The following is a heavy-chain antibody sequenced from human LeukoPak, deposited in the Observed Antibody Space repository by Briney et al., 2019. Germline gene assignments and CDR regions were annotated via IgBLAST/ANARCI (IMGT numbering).Heavy chain of an antibody. D-gene: IGHD6-19*01. CDR3: ARDGQWLVYYFQH. V-gene: IGHV3-11*01. CDR1: RFTFSDYY. Sequence: GGSLRLSCAASRFTFSDYYMSWIRQAPGKGLESVSYISSSGSTIYYADSVKGRFTISRDNAKNSLYLQMNSLRAEDTAVYYCARDGQWLVYYFQHWGQGTLVTVSS. J-gene: IGHJ1*01. CDR2: ISSSGSTI.